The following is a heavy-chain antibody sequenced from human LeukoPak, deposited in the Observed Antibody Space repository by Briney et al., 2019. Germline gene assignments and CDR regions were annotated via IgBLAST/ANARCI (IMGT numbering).Heavy chain of an antibody. CDR1: GFTFSNNY. CDR3: ARNSGDLGA. CDR2: IYSGGGT. V-gene: IGHV3-53*01. Sequence: PGGSLRLSCAASGFTFSNNYMSWVRRAAGKGLEWVSLIYSGGGTYYADSVKGRFTISRDNSKNTLYLQMNSLRAEDTAVYYCARNSGDLGAWGQGTLVTVSS. J-gene: IGHJ5*02. D-gene: IGHD2-21*02.